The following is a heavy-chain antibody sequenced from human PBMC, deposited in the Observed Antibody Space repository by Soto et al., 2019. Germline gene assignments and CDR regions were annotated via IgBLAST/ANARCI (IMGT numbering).Heavy chain of an antibody. CDR2: INPNSGGT. CDR3: ARGGTFYDSSFDY. J-gene: IGHJ4*02. V-gene: IGHV1-2*04. Sequence: ASVKVSCKASGYTFTGYYMHWVRQAPGQGLEWMGWINPNSGGTNYAQKFQGWVTMTRDTSISTAYMELSRLRSDDTAVYYCARGGTFYDSSFDYWGQGTLVTVSS. CDR1: GYTFTGYY. D-gene: IGHD3-22*01.